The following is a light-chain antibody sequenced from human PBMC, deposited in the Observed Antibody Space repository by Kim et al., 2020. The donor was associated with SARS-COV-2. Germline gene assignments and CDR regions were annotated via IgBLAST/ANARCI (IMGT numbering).Light chain of an antibody. V-gene: IGKV1-27*01. J-gene: IGKJ1*01. CDR1: QDIANS. CDR2: AAS. Sequence: ASVGDRVTFTCRASQDIANSLAWYQQKPGTVPKVLIYAASTLQSGVPSRFSGSGSGTEFTLTIGSLQTEDVATYYCQKYNSAPWTFGPGTKVDIK. CDR3: QKYNSAPWT.